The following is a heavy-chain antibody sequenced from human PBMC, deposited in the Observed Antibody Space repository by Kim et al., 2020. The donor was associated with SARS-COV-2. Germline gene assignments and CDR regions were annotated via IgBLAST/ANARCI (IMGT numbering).Heavy chain of an antibody. J-gene: IGHJ5*02. CDR2: INTNTGNP. D-gene: IGHD3-10*01. Sequence: ASVKVSCKASGYTFTSYAMNWVRQAPGQGLEWMGWINTNTGNPTYAQGFTGRFVFSLDTSVSTAYLQISSLKAEDTAVYYCARDLRITMVRGVEENWFDPWGQGTLVTVSS. CDR3: ARDLRITMVRGVEENWFDP. V-gene: IGHV7-4-1*02. CDR1: GYTFTSYA.